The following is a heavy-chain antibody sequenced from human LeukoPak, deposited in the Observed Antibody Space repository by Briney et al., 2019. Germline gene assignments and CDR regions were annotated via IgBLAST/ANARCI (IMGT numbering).Heavy chain of an antibody. Sequence: GGSLRLSCAASGFTFSSYWMSWVRQAPGKGLEWVANIKQDGSEKYYVDSVKGRFTISRDNAKNSLYLQMNSLRAEDTAVYYCARDRGDGYNYRSPFDSWGQGTLVTVSS. CDR2: IKQDGSEK. CDR1: GFTFSSYW. CDR3: ARDRGDGYNYRSPFDS. J-gene: IGHJ4*02. D-gene: IGHD5-24*01. V-gene: IGHV3-7*01.